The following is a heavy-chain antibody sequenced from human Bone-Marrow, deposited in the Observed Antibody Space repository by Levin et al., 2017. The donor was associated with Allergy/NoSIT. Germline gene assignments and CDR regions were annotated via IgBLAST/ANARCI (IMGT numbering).Heavy chain of an antibody. D-gene: IGHD4-17*01. Sequence: GGSLRLSCAASGFTFSSYSMNWVRQAPGKGLEWVSSISSSSSYIYYADSVKGRFTISRDNAKNSLYLQMNSLRAEDTAVYYCARVESTVTKWGQSYYDYGMDVWGQGTTVTVSS. CDR2: ISSSSSYI. CDR1: GFTFSSYS. V-gene: IGHV3-21*01. J-gene: IGHJ6*02. CDR3: ARVESTVTKWGQSYYDYGMDV.